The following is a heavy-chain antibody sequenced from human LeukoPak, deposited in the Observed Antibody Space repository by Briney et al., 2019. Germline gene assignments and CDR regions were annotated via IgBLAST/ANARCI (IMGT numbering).Heavy chain of an antibody. CDR3: ANYCSGGSCYLNAFDI. CDR1: GGSISSYY. D-gene: IGHD2-15*01. Sequence: PSETLSLTCTVSGGSISSYYWNWIRQPPGKGLEWIGYIYYSGSTNHNPSLKSRVTISVDRSKNQFSLKLSSVTAADTAVYYCANYCSGGSCYLNAFDIWGQGTMVTVSS. V-gene: IGHV4-59*12. CDR2: IYYSGST. J-gene: IGHJ3*02.